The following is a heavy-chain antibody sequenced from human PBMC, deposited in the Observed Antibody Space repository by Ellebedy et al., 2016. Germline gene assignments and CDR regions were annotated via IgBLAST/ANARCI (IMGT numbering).Heavy chain of an antibody. CDR1: GFTFSSYS. Sequence: GESLKISCAASGFTFSSYSMNWVRQAPGKGLEWVSSISSRSTYIYYAGSVKGRFTISRDNAKNSVYLQMNSLRGEDTAVYYCARWLSSIASFYGMDVWGQGTTVTVSS. J-gene: IGHJ6*02. CDR3: ARWLSSIASFYGMDV. D-gene: IGHD6-6*01. CDR2: ISSRSTYI. V-gene: IGHV3-21*01.